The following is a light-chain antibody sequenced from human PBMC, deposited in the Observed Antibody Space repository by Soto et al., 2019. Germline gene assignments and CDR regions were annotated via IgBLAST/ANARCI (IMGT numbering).Light chain of an antibody. V-gene: IGKV3-15*01. Sequence: EIGMTQSPATLSVSPGERATLSCRASESVRSNLAWYQQKPGQAPRLLIYDASTRATGIPARFSGSGSGTEFTLTISSLQSEDFALCYCQQYNKWLTFGGGTKVEIK. CDR1: ESVRSN. J-gene: IGKJ4*01. CDR2: DAS. CDR3: QQYNKWLT.